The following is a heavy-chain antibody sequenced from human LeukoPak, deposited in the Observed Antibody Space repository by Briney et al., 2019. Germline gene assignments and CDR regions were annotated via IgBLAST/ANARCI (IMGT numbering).Heavy chain of an antibody. CDR1: GFTFSSYA. J-gene: IGHJ4*02. D-gene: IGHD3-10*01. CDR2: ISGSGGST. V-gene: IGHV3-23*01. Sequence: GGSLRLSCAASGFTFSSYAMSWVRRAPGKGLEWVSAISGSGGSTYYADSVKGRFTISRDNSKNTLYLQMNSLRAEDTAVYYCAKASAYYYGSGRWTFDYWGQGTLVTVSS. CDR3: AKASAYYYGSGRWTFDY.